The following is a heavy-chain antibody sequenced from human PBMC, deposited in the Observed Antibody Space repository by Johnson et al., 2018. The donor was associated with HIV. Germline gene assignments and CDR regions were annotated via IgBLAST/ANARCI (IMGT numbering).Heavy chain of an antibody. CDR1: GFTFSNYA. V-gene: IGHV3-30-3*02. CDR3: AKVGRMTTVVTPGDAFDI. Sequence: QVQLVESGGGVVQPGGSLRLSCAASGFTFSNYAMHWVRQAPGKGLAWVAVISYDGSSKYYAESLKGRISISRDNSKNTLYVQMKSLRAEETAVYYCAKVGRMTTVVTPGDAFDIWGQGTKVTVSS. D-gene: IGHD4-23*01. CDR2: ISYDGSSK. J-gene: IGHJ3*02.